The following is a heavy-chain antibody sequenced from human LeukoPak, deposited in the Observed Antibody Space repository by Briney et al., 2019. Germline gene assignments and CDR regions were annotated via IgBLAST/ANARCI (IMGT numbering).Heavy chain of an antibody. CDR3: ARDLMGIAYRGAFYY. CDR2: SSSGSTI. Sequence: PGGSLRLSCAAPGFTFSDYYMISSSGSTIYYADSVNGLFTISGDNAKNSLYLQMNRLRAEDTAVYYCARDLMGIAYRGAFYYWGQGTLVTVSS. J-gene: IGHJ4*02. D-gene: IGHD6-13*01. CDR1: GFTFSDYY. V-gene: IGHV3-11*01.